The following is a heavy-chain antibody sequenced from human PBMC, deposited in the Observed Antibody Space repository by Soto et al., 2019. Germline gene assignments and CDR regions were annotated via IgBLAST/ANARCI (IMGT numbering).Heavy chain of an antibody. V-gene: IGHV3-23*01. Sequence: VQLLESGGGLVQPGGSLRLSCAASGFTFSSYAMSWVRQAPGKGLEWVSAISGSGGSTYYADSVKGRFTISRDNSKNTLYLQMNSLRAEDTAVYYCAKDLRYSSSWYYYYYGMDVWGQGTTVTVSS. CDR2: ISGSGGST. CDR3: AKDLRYSSSWYYYYYGMDV. CDR1: GFTFSSYA. J-gene: IGHJ6*02. D-gene: IGHD6-13*01.